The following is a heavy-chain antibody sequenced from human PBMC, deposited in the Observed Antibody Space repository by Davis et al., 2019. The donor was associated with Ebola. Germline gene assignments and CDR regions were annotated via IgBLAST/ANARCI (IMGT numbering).Heavy chain of an antibody. CDR2: ISSSGSTI. Sequence: GGSLRLSCVGFEFTFSRYWMNWVRQAPGKGLEWVSYISSSGSTIYYADSVKGRFTISRDNAKNSLYLQMNSLRAEDTALYYCARDRYYYDGSGTFDYWGQGTLVTVSS. D-gene: IGHD3-22*01. J-gene: IGHJ4*02. CDR1: EFTFSRYW. V-gene: IGHV3-48*04. CDR3: ARDRYYYDGSGTFDY.